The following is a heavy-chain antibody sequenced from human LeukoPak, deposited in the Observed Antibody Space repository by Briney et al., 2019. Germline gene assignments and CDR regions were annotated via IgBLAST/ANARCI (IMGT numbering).Heavy chain of an antibody. Sequence: GSLKPSRAAFGITLSCFCQNWVRQASGKGLEWISYIGGSGSPINYADSVKGRFTISRDNAKNSLYLQMNSLRDEDTAVHYCARDLDHAFDIWGQGKKVTVSS. CDR3: ARDLDHAFDI. CDR1: GITLSCFC. CDR2: IGGSGSPI. J-gene: IGHJ3*02. V-gene: IGHV3-48*02.